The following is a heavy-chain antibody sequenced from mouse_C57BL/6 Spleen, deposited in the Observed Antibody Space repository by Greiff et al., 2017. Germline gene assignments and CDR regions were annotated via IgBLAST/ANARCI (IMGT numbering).Heavy chain of an antibody. CDR1: GYTFTSYW. V-gene: IGHV1-52*01. CDR2: IDPSDSET. CDR3: ARANYDGSSYVGFAY. Sequence: QVQLQQPGAELVRPVSSVKLSCKASGYTFTSYWMHWVKQRPIQGLEWIGNIDPSDSETHYNQKFKDKATLTVDKSSSTAYMHLSSLPSEDSAVYSCARANYDGSSYVGFAYWGQGTLVTVSA. J-gene: IGHJ3*01. D-gene: IGHD1-1*01.